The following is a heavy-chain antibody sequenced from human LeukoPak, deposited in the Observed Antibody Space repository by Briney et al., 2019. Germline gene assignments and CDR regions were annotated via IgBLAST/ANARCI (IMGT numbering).Heavy chain of an antibody. CDR1: GGSISSYY. V-gene: IGHV4-59*01. CDR3: ARGGATMVAYYYYYYMDV. Sequence: SSETLSLTCTVSGGSISSYYWSWIRQPPGKGLEWIGYIYYSGSTNYNPSLKSRVTISVDTSKNQFSLKLSSVTAADTAVYYCARGGATMVAYYYYYYMDVWGKGTTVTVSS. J-gene: IGHJ6*03. CDR2: IYYSGST. D-gene: IGHD3-10*01.